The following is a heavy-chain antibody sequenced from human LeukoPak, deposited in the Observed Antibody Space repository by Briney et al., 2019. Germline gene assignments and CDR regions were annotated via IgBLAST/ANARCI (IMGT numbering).Heavy chain of an antibody. CDR2: INRDGSST. D-gene: IGHD5-12*01. Sequence: GGSLRLSCAASGFTFSSHWIHWVRHAPGKGLVWVSGINRDGSSTIYADSVKGRFTISRDNAKNTLYLQMNSLRAEDTAVYSCPRGSGNEPFDYGGQGPLVTVS. J-gene: IGHJ4*02. CDR1: GFTFSSHW. V-gene: IGHV3-74*01. CDR3: PRGSGNEPFDY.